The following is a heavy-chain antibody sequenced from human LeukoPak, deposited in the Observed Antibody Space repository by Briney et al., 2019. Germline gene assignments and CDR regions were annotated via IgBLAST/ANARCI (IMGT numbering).Heavy chain of an antibody. D-gene: IGHD5/OR15-5a*01. V-gene: IGHV3-7*01. CDR3: ARGWSSLDV. CDR2: MKEDGSEI. CDR1: GFTFSSYW. Sequence: GGSLRLSCAASGFTFSSYWMTWVRQAPGKGLEWVAYMKEDGSEIYYLDSVKGRFTISRDNAKNSLYLQMNSLRVEDTAVYFCARGWSSLDVWGQGTTVTVSS. J-gene: IGHJ6*02.